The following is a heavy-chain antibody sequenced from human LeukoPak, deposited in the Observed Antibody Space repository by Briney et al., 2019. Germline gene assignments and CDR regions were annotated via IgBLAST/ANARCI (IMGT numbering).Heavy chain of an antibody. CDR2: ISGSGGST. Sequence: GGSLRLSCAASGFTFSSYAMSWVCQAPGKGLEWVSAISGSGGSTYYADSVKGRFTISRDNSKNTLYLQMNSLRAEDTAVYYCAKGEQLVQFPFDYWGQGTLVTVSS. CDR3: AKGEQLVQFPFDY. J-gene: IGHJ4*02. V-gene: IGHV3-23*01. D-gene: IGHD6-13*01. CDR1: GFTFSSYA.